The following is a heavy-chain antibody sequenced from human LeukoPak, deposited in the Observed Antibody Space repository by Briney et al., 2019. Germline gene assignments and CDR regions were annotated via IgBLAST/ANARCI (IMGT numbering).Heavy chain of an antibody. J-gene: IGHJ3*01. Sequence: GGSLRLSCAASGFTFMNYAMTWIRQAPGKGLEWVSGISGGGDSTHHADSVKGRFTISRDNSKNTLYLQMSSLRAEDTAVYYCAQILVTTVSGWGQGTMVTVSS. V-gene: IGHV3-23*01. CDR3: AQILVTTVSG. D-gene: IGHD4-17*01. CDR2: ISGGGDST. CDR1: GFTFMNYA.